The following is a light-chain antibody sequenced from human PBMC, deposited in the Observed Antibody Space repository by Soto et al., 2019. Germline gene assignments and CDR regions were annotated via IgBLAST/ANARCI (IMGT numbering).Light chain of an antibody. V-gene: IGKV3-11*01. J-gene: IGKJ5*01. CDR3: QQHSNWPIT. Sequence: VVTQSPATLSLSPXERATLSCGASQSVISYLAWYQQKPGQAPRLLIYEASNRATGTPARFIGSGSGTDFTLTISSLEPEDFAVFYCQQHSNWPITFGQGTRLEI. CDR1: QSVISY. CDR2: EAS.